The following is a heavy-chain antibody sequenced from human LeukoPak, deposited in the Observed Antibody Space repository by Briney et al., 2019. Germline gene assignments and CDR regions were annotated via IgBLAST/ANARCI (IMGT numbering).Heavy chain of an antibody. J-gene: IGHJ2*01. CDR1: GYIFTDYY. Sequence: ASVKVSCKASGYIFTDYYMHWVRQAPGQELGWMGRINPNSGGTNYAQKFQGRVTMTRDTSISTTYMELSRLRSDDTAIYYCARGSPSSQTHWHFDLWGRGTLVTVSS. V-gene: IGHV1/OR15-1*04. CDR3: ARGSPSSQTHWHFDL. CDR2: INPNSGGT. D-gene: IGHD2-15*01.